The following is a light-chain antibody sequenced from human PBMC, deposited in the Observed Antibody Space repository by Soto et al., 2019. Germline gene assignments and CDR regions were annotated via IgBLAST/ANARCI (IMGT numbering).Light chain of an antibody. CDR1: QTVSSNY. CDR2: AAS. V-gene: IGKV3-20*01. J-gene: IGKJ2*01. Sequence: EIVLTQSPGTLSLSPGERVTLSCRASQTVSSNYLAWYQQQPGQAPSLLIYAASSRAAGIADRFSASGGGTGITLTISRREPEDSAVYSCQQHDSSPWTYTFGQGTKVEIK. CDR3: QQHDSSPWTYT.